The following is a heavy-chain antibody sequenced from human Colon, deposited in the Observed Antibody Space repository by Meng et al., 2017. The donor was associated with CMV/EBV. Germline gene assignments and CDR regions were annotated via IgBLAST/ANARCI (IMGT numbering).Heavy chain of an antibody. D-gene: IGHD3-10*01. CDR2: IYYSGST. CDR3: ARAGSQRTYYYYYGMDV. V-gene: IGHV4-61*08. CDR1: GGSVSSGGYY. Sequence: GSLRLSCTVSGGSVSSGGYYWSWIRQPPGKGLEWIGYIYYSGSTNYNPSLKSRVTISVDTSKNQFSLKLSSVTAADTAVYYCARAGSQRTYYYYYGMDVWGQGTTVTVSS. J-gene: IGHJ6*02.